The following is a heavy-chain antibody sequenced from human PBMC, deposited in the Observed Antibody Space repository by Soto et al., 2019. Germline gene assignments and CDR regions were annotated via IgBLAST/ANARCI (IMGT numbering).Heavy chain of an antibody. CDR1: GYTFTSYD. CDR3: ARGLGWELLRGVSYYFDY. Sequence: QVQLVQSGAEVKKPGASVKVSCKASGYTFTSYDINWVRQATGQGLEGMGWMNPNSGNTGYAQKFQGRVTMTRNTSISTAYMELSSLRSEDTAVYYCARGLGWELLRGVSYYFDYWGQGTLVTVSS. J-gene: IGHJ4*02. D-gene: IGHD1-26*01. CDR2: MNPNSGNT. V-gene: IGHV1-8*01.